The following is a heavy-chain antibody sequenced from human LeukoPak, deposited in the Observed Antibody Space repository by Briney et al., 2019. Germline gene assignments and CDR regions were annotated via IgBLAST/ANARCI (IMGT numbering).Heavy chain of an antibody. CDR1: GGTFSSYA. J-gene: IGHJ6*03. CDR2: IIPIFGTA. Sequence: SVKVSCKASGGTFSSYAISWVRQAPGQGLEWMGGIIPIFGTANYAQKFQGRVTITADESTSTAYMELSSLRSDDTAVYYCARLIVGAATYYYYYYMDVWGKGTTVTVSS. D-gene: IGHD1-26*01. CDR3: ARLIVGAATYYYYYYMDV. V-gene: IGHV1-69*13.